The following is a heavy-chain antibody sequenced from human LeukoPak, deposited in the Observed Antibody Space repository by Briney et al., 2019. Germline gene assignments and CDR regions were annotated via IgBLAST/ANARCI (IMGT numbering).Heavy chain of an antibody. Sequence: PGGSLRLSCAASGFTFNSYGMHWVRQAPGKGLEWVAFIRYDGSKSYFADSVKGRFALSRDNSKNTLYLQMSSLRPEGTAVYFCAKDGGSGSYFASDIWGQGTMVTVSS. J-gene: IGHJ3*02. CDR1: GFTFNSYG. V-gene: IGHV3-30*02. CDR2: IRYDGSKS. CDR3: AKDGGSGSYFASDI. D-gene: IGHD1-26*01.